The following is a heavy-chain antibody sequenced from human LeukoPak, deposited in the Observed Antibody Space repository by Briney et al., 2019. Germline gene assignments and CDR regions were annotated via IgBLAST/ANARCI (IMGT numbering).Heavy chain of an antibody. V-gene: IGHV3-66*01. J-gene: IGHJ4*02. CDR2: IYSGGST. Sequence: GGSLRLSVAASGFTVRSNYMSWVRQAPGKGLEWVSVIYSGGSTYYADSVKGRFTISRDNSKNTLYLQMNSLRAEDTAVYYCASWLLRLGELSSHFDYWGEGPVVSVSS. D-gene: IGHD3-16*02. CDR3: ASWLLRLGELSSHFDY. CDR1: GFTVRSNY.